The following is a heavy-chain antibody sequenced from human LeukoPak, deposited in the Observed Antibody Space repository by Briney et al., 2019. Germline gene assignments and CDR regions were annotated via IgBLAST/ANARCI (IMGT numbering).Heavy chain of an antibody. CDR2: IRSKANGGTT. Sequence: GGSLRLSCTVSGFTFGDYAMNWVRQAPGKGLEWVGFIRSKANGGTTDYAASVKGRFAISRDDSKSSLYLQMNSLKTEDTAVYYCASSRRYGEFVFDYWGQGTLVTVPS. CDR1: GFTFGDYA. D-gene: IGHD3-10*01. J-gene: IGHJ4*02. V-gene: IGHV3-49*04. CDR3: ASSRRYGEFVFDY.